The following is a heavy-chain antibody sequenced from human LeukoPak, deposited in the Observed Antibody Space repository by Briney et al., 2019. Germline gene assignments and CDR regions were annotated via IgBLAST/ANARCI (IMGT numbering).Heavy chain of an antibody. Sequence: GGSLRLSCAGSGFTFSDYYMSWIRQAPGKGLEWVSYISNSGRTIYYADSVKGRLTISRDNTKNSLYLQMNSLRAEDTAVYYCARDQRGWLQSGPIDYWGQGTLVTVSS. CDR3: ARDQRGWLQSGPIDY. CDR1: GFTFSDYY. CDR2: ISNSGRTI. V-gene: IGHV3-11*04. J-gene: IGHJ4*02. D-gene: IGHD5-24*01.